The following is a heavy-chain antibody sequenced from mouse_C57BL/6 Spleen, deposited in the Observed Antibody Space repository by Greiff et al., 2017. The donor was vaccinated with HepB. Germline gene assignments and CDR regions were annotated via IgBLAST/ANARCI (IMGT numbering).Heavy chain of an antibody. J-gene: IGHJ2*01. CDR2: FYPGSGST. D-gene: IGHD4-1*01. Sequence: VKLQQPGAELVKPGASVKMSCKASGYTFTSYWITWVKQRPGQGLEWIGDFYPGSGSTNYNEKFKSKATLTVDTSASTAYMQLSSLTSEDSAVYYCARISNWVCHDYWGQGTTLTVSS. CDR3: ARISNWVCHDY. V-gene: IGHV1-55*01. CDR1: GYTFTSYW.